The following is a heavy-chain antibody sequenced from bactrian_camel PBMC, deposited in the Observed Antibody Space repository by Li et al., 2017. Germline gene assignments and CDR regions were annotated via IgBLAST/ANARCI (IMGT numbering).Heavy chain of an antibody. D-gene: IGHD1*01. CDR1: GTTWKDYC. V-gene: IGHV3S53*01. Sequence: HVQLVESGGGSVQAGGSLRLSCAISGTTWKDYCMAWFREVPGNEREGVAVIDALDRIGYADSVQGRFTASKDNAKMALYLQMNSLKPEDTAMYYCGADFPCLTSIAYGLAGNFRSWGQGTQVTVS. J-gene: IGHJ6*01. CDR3: GADFPCLTSIAYGLAGNFRS. CDR2: IDALDRI.